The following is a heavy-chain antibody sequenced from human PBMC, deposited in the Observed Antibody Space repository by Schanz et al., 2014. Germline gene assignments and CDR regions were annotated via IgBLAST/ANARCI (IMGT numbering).Heavy chain of an antibody. D-gene: IGHD2-2*01. CDR1: GFSFSSFG. Sequence: VQLVESGGGVVQPGRSLRLSCAASGFSFSSFGMNWVRQAPGRGLEWVSYISSSSSTIYYADSVKGRFTISRDNAKNSLYLQMNSLRAEDTALYYCARDTAQSCIGPSCFEYFQHWGQGALVNVSS. V-gene: IGHV3-48*01. CDR3: ARDTAQSCIGPSCFEYFQH. CDR2: ISSSSSTI. J-gene: IGHJ1*01.